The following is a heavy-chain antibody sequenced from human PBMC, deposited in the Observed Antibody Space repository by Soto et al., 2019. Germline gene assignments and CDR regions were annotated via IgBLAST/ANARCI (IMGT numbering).Heavy chain of an antibody. J-gene: IGHJ6*04. CDR2: IYPGDSDT. D-gene: IGHD1-26*01. CDR3: ARHGYSDSADLYYCYGMDV. CDR1: GYRFTSFW. V-gene: IGHV5-51*01. Sequence: GECMKLSCQVAGYRFTSFWIGWVRQMPGKGLEWMGIIYPGDSDTRYSPSFQGLVTISADKSINTAYLQWSSLKASDTAMYYCARHGYSDSADLYYCYGMDVWGEGTTVTVSS.